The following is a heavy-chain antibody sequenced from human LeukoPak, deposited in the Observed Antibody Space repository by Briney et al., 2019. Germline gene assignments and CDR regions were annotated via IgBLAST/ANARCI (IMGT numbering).Heavy chain of an antibody. V-gene: IGHV3-23*01. CDR3: AKEAYYYYYMDV. Sequence: GGTLRLSCAASGFTFSSYAMSWVRQAPGKGLEWVSTISGSGGTTYNADSVKGRFTISRDNSKNTLYLQMNSLRAEDTAVYYCAKEAYYYYYMDVWGKGTTVTVSS. J-gene: IGHJ6*03. CDR1: GFTFSSYA. CDR2: ISGSGGTT.